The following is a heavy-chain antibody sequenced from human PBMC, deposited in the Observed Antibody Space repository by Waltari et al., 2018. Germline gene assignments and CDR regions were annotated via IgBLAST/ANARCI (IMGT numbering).Heavy chain of an antibody. V-gene: IGHV1-18*01. CDR3: ARTSLLAVDGLNHY. D-gene: IGHD3-3*02. J-gene: IGHJ4*02. CDR2: ISVNNGNT. Sequence: QVQLVQSGAEVKKPGASVKVSCKASGYPFARHAIGGVRQAPGQGLEWMGWISVNNGNTNYAQKFQDRVTMTTDTSTSTAYMELRSLRSDDTAVYYCARTSLLAVDGLNHYWGQGTLVTVSS. CDR1: GYPFARHA.